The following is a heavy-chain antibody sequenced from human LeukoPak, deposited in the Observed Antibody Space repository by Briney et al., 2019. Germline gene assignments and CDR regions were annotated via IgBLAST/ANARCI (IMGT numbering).Heavy chain of an antibody. CDR3: ARERTYSSGFDY. J-gene: IGHJ4*02. CDR2: IYYSGST. Sequence: SETLSLTCTVSGGSISSYDWSWIRQPPRKGLEWIGYIYYSGSTNYNPSLRSRVTISVDTSKNQFSLKLSSVTAADTAVYYCARERTYSSGFDYRGQGTLVTVSS. CDR1: GGSISSYD. D-gene: IGHD6-19*01. V-gene: IGHV4-59*01.